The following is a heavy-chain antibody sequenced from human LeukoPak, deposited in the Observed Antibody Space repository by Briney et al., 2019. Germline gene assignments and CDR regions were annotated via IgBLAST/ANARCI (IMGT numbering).Heavy chain of an antibody. V-gene: IGHV1-18*01. CDR2: ISAYNGNT. J-gene: IGHJ4*02. CDR1: GYTFTSYG. CDR3: ARTMNYDILTGHLDY. D-gene: IGHD3-9*01. Sequence: GASVKVSCKASGYTFTSYGIIWVRQAPGQGLEWMGWISAYNGNTNYAQKLQGRVTMTTDTSTSTAYMELRSLRSDDTAVYYCARTMNYDILTGHLDYWGQGTLVTVSS.